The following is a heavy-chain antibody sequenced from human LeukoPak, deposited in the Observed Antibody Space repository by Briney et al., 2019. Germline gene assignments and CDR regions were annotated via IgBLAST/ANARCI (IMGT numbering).Heavy chain of an antibody. V-gene: IGHV3-7*01. CDR3: ARPMGRGVILFDY. J-gene: IGHJ4*02. Sequence: GGSLRLSCAASGFTFSSYWMSWVRQAPGKGLEWVANIKQDGSEKYYVDSVKGRFTISRDNAKNSLYLQMNSLRAEDTAVYYCARPMGRGVILFDYWGQGTLVTVSS. CDR2: IKQDGSEK. CDR1: GFTFSSYW. D-gene: IGHD3-10*01.